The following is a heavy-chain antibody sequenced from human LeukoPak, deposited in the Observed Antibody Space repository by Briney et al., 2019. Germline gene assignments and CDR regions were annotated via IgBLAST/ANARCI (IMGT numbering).Heavy chain of an antibody. J-gene: IGHJ4*02. D-gene: IGHD3-3*01. Sequence: QPGGSLRLSCAASGFIFSTYNMNWVRQAPGKGLEWLSSISSGSNTIAYADSVKGRFTISRDNAENSLFLQMNSLRDEDTAVYFCARDRFPRTTRAVDSWGQGTLVTVSS. CDR2: ISSGSNTI. V-gene: IGHV3-48*02. CDR1: GFIFSTYN. CDR3: ARDRFPRTTRAVDS.